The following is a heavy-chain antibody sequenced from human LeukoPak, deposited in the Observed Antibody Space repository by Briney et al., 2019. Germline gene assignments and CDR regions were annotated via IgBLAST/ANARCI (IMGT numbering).Heavy chain of an antibody. Sequence: SETLSLTCTVSGGSISSYYWSWIRQPPGKGLEWIGYIYYSGSTNYNPSLKSRVSISVDTSNNQFSLKLSSVTAADTAVYYCARAPDLPYFQHWGQGTLVTVSS. V-gene: IGHV4-59*01. CDR1: GGSISSYY. D-gene: IGHD3/OR15-3a*01. CDR3: ARAPDLPYFQH. CDR2: IYYSGST. J-gene: IGHJ1*01.